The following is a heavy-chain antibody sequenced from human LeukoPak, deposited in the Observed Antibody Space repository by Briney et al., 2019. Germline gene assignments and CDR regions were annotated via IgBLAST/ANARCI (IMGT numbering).Heavy chain of an antibody. Sequence: PGGSLRLSCAASGFTFSSYAMHWVRQAPGKGLEWVAVISYDGSNKYYADSVKGRFTISRDNSKNTLYLQMNSLRAEDTAVYYCARETSEWELLGSPIDYWGQGTLVTVSS. CDR3: ARETSEWELLGSPIDY. V-gene: IGHV3-30-3*01. CDR2: ISYDGSNK. D-gene: IGHD1-26*01. J-gene: IGHJ4*02. CDR1: GFTFSSYA.